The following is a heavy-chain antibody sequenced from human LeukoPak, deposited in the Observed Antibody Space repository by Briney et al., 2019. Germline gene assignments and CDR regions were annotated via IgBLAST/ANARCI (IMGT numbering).Heavy chain of an antibody. D-gene: IGHD3-10*01. CDR3: ARARGYYYGSGTRGYYYYYGMDV. J-gene: IGHJ6*02. CDR2: MNPNSGNT. CDR1: GYTFTSYD. Sequence: ASVKVSCKASGYTFTSYDINWVRQATGQGLEWMGWMNPNSGNTGYAQKFQGRVTMTRNTSISTACMELSSLRSEDTAVYYCARARGYYYGSGTRGYYYYYGMDVWGQGTTVTVSS. V-gene: IGHV1-8*01.